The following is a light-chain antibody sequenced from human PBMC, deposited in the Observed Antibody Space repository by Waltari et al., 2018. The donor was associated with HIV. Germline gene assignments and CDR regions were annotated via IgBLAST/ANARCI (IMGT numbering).Light chain of an antibody. CDR3: QQYNSDPS. CDR1: QPINTW. V-gene: IGKV1-5*03. CDR2: KAS. J-gene: IGKJ5*01. Sequence: DIQMTQSPSSLAAFVGDRVSITCRASQPINTWLAWYQQKPGSPPKLLVYKASTLPVGVPPRFSGSGWGTDFTLAIDTVQPDDFATYYCQQYNSDPSFGQGTRL.